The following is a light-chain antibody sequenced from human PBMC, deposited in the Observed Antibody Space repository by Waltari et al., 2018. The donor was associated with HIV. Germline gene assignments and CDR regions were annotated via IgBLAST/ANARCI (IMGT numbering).Light chain of an antibody. J-gene: IGLJ1*01. Sequence: QSALTQPRSVSGSPGQSVTISCTGTSSDVGGYKCVSWYQQHPGKAPKLMIYDVSKRPSGVPDRFSGSKSGNTASLTISGLQAEDEADYYCCSYAGSYNYVFGTGTKVTVL. V-gene: IGLV2-11*01. CDR2: DVS. CDR3: CSYAGSYNYV. CDR1: SSDVGGYKC.